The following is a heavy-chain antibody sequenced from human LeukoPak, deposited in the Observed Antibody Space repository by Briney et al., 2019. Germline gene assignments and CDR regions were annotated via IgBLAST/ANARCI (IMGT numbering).Heavy chain of an antibody. Sequence: SETLSLTCTVSGGSISSSSYYWGWIRQPPGKGLEWIGSIYYSGSTYYNPSLKSRVTISVDTSKNQFSLKLSSVTAADPAVYCCARVDCGGDCYAYNWFDPWGQGTLVTVSS. CDR3: ARVDCGGDCYAYNWFDP. D-gene: IGHD2-21*02. V-gene: IGHV4-39*07. J-gene: IGHJ5*02. CDR1: GGSISSSSYY. CDR2: IYYSGST.